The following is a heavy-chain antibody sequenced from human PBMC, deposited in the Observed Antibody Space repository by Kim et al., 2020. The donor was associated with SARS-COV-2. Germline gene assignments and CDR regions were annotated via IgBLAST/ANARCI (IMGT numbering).Heavy chain of an antibody. V-gene: IGHV4-34*01. CDR1: GGSFSGYY. D-gene: IGHD3-10*01. CDR2: INHSGST. CDR3: ASRESSN. Sequence: SETLSLTCAVYGGSFSGYYWSWIRQPPGKGLEWIGEINHSGSTNYNPSLKSRVTISVDTSKNQFSLKLSSVTAADTAVYYCASRESSNWGQGTLVTVS. J-gene: IGHJ4*02.